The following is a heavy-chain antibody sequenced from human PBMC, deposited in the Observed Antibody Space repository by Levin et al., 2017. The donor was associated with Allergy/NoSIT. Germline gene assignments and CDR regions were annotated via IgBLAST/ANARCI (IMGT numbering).Heavy chain of an antibody. CDR3: TRGLFEH. Sequence: QTGGSLRLSCAASGFNFENYGMNWVRQAPGKGLEWVSHISWSGSPTYYADPVKGRFIISRDNSKKSLFLQMNSLRAEDTAVYYCTRGLFEHWGQGTLVNVSS. CDR2: ISWSGSPT. CDR1: GFNFENYG. J-gene: IGHJ4*02. V-gene: IGHV3-48*03. D-gene: IGHD1/OR15-1a*01.